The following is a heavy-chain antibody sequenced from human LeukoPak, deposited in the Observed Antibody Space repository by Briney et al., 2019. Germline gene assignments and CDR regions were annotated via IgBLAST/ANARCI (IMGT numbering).Heavy chain of an antibody. Sequence: GGSLRLTCAASGFTFSSYSMNWVRQAPGKGLEWVSSISSSSSYIYYADSVKGRFTISRDNAKNSLYLQMNSLRAEDTAVYYCARDRIRPGFDYWGQGTLVTVSS. CDR2: ISSSSSYI. CDR3: ARDRIRPGFDY. V-gene: IGHV3-21*01. CDR1: GFTFSSYS. D-gene: IGHD1-14*01. J-gene: IGHJ4*02.